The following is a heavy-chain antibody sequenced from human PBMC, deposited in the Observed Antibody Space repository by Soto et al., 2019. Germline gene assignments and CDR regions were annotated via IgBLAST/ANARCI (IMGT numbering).Heavy chain of an antibody. Sequence: QVQLVQSGAEVKKPGASVKVSCKASGYTFTSYYMHWVRQAPGQGLEWMGIINPSGGSTSYAQKFQGRVTMTRDTSTSTVYMELSSLRSEDTAVYYCARSGFSYSSSPPHFDYWGQGTLVTVSS. J-gene: IGHJ4*02. CDR2: INPSGGST. V-gene: IGHV1-46*01. CDR1: GYTFTSYY. CDR3: ARSGFSYSSSPPHFDY. D-gene: IGHD6-6*01.